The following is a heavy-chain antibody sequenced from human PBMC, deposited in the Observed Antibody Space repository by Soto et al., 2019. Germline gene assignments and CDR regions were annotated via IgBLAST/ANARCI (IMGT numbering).Heavy chain of an antibody. V-gene: IGHV4-39*01. CDR2: IYYSGST. CDR3: ARQAAGSIYYYYYYGMDV. CDR1: GGSISSSSYY. J-gene: IGHJ6*02. Sequence: SETLSLTCTVSGGSISSSSYYWGWIRQPPGKGLEWIGSIYYSGSTYYNPSLKSRVTISVDTSKNQFSLKLSSVTAADTAVNYCARQAAGSIYYYYYYGMDVWGQGTTVTVSS. D-gene: IGHD6-13*01.